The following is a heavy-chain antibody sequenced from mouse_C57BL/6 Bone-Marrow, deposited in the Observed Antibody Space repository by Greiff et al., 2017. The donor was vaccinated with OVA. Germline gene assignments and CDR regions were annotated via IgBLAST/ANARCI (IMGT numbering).Heavy chain of an antibody. V-gene: IGHV5-12*01. CDR3: ARHRGYYYDY. CDR2: ISNGGGST. Sequence: EVQRVASGGGLVQPGGSLKLSCAASGFTFSDYYMYWVRQTPEKRLEWVAYISNGGGSTYYPDTVKGRFTISRDNAKNTLYLQMSRLKSEDTAMYYCARHRGYYYDYWGQGTSVTVSS. CDR1: GFTFSDYY. J-gene: IGHJ4*01. D-gene: IGHD2-3*01.